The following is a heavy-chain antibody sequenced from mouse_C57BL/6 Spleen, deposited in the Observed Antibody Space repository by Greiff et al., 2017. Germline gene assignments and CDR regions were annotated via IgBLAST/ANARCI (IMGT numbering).Heavy chain of an antibody. CDR2: IYPGDGDT. CDR3: ARAAYYSNYFDY. J-gene: IGHJ2*01. V-gene: IGHV1-82*01. Sequence: VQLQQSGPELVKPGASVKISCKASGYAFSSSWMNWVKQRPGKGLEWIGRIYPGDGDTNYNGKFKGKATLTADKSSSTAYMLLSSLTSEDSAVYFCARAAYYSNYFDYWGQCTTLTVSS. CDR1: GYAFSSSW. D-gene: IGHD2-5*01.